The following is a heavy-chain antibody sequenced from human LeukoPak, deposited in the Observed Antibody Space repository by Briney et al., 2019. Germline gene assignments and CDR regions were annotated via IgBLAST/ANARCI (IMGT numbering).Heavy chain of an antibody. CDR1: GFTFSSYA. D-gene: IGHD3-22*01. J-gene: IGHJ4*02. CDR2: INSPGGST. CDR3: ARDKSSGYYYFDY. V-gene: IGHV3-23*01. Sequence: GGSLRLSCAASGFTFSSYAMSWIRQAPGKGLEWVSAINSPGGSTYYADSVKGRFTISRDNSKNTLYLQMNSLRAEDTALYYCARDKSSGYYYFDYWGQGSLVTVSS.